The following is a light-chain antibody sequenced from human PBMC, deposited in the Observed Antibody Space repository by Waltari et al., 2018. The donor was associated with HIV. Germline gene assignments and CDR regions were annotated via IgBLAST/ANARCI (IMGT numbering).Light chain of an antibody. J-gene: IGLJ2*01. CDR1: SSNIGNNA. Sequence: QSVLTQPPSVSEAPRQRVTISCSGSSSNIGNNAVNWYQQLPGKAPNLLIYYDDLLPSGVSDRFSGSKSGTSASRAISGLQSEDEADYYCAAAWDDSLNGPVFGGGTKLTVL. CDR2: YDD. V-gene: IGLV1-36*01. CDR3: AAAWDDSLNGPV.